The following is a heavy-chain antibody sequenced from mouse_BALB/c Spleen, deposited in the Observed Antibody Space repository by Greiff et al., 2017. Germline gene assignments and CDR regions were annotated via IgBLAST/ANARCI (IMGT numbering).Heavy chain of an antibody. CDR1: GFTFSSYA. V-gene: IGHV5-6-5*01. D-gene: IGHD1-1*01. J-gene: IGHJ3*01. CDR3: ARGHYGSSYAWFAY. Sequence: EVQVVESGGGLVKPGGSLKLSCAASGFTFSSYAMSWVRQTPEKRLEWVASISSGGSTYYPDSVKGRFTISRDNARNILYLQMSSLRSEDTAMYYCARGHYGSSYAWFAYWGQGTLVTVSA. CDR2: ISSGGST.